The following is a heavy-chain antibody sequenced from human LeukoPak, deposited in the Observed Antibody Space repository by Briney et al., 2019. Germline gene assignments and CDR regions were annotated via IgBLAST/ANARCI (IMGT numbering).Heavy chain of an antibody. J-gene: IGHJ5*02. CDR1: GFTLSTYS. V-gene: IGHV3-48*04. CDR3: ARDLTYYYSNGWFDP. Sequence: PGGSLRLSCAASGFTLSTYSMNWVRRAPGKGLEWVSYISSSGSTIYYADSVKGRFTISRDNAKNSLYLQMNSLRAEDTAVYYCARDLTYYYSNGWFDPWGQGTLVTVSS. D-gene: IGHD3-10*01. CDR2: ISSSGSTI.